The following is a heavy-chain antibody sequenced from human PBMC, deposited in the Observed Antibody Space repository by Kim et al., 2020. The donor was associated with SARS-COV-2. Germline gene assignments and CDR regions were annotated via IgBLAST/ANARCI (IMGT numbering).Heavy chain of an antibody. CDR2: IKQDGSEK. CDR3: ARENYDYVWGSLGFDP. J-gene: IGHJ5*02. V-gene: IGHV3-7*01. Sequence: GGSLRLSCAASGFTFSSYWMSWVRQAPGKGLEWVANIKQDGSEKYYVDSVKGRFTISRDNAKNSLYLQMNSLRAEDTAVYYCARENYDYVWGSLGFDPWGQGTLVTVSS. D-gene: IGHD3-16*01. CDR1: GFTFSSYW.